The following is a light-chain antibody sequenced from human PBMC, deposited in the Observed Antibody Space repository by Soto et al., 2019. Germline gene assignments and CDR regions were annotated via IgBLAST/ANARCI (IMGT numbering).Light chain of an antibody. CDR3: KQRGDWPPIT. J-gene: IGKJ5*01. CDR1: QSVSTF. CDR2: NAS. Sequence: EIVLTQSPATLSLSPGERAILSCRASQSVSTFLAWFQQKPGQPPRLLIYNASNRTTGIPARFSGSGSGREFTLTISSIEPEEFAVYYCKQRGDWPPITFGQGTRLEIK. V-gene: IGKV3-11*02.